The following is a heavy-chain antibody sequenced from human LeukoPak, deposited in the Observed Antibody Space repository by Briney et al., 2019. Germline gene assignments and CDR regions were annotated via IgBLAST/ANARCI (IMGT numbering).Heavy chain of an antibody. CDR3: ARDRVMITFGGVRAFDI. CDR2: ISAHNGNT. CDR1: GYTFTNYG. J-gene: IGHJ3*02. D-gene: IGHD3-16*01. Sequence: ASVKVSCKASGYTFTNYGLGWVRQAPGQGLEWMGWISAHNGNTNYAQNFQDRVTMTTDTSTTTTYMELRSLRSDDTAVYYCARDRVMITFGGVRAFDIWGQGTMVTVSS. V-gene: IGHV1-18*04.